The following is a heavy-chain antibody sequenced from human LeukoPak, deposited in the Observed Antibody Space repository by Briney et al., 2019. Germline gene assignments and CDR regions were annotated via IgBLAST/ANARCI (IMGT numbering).Heavy chain of an antibody. D-gene: IGHD3-10*01. CDR2: IYYTGSV. CDR3: ARHYQRWFGEFQMMKWFDP. V-gene: IGHV4-59*08. J-gene: IGHJ5*02. CDR1: GGSISSYY. Sequence: PSETLSLTCIVSGGSISSYYWSWIRQTPGKGLEWIGYIYYTGSVNYNPSLKSRVTMSVDTSKNQLSLKITSVTAADTAVYYCARHYQRWFGEFQMMKWFDPWGQGTLVTVSS.